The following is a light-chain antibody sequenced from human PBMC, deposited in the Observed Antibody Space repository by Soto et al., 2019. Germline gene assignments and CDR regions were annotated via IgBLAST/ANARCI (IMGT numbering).Light chain of an antibody. CDR1: QSISSY. J-gene: IGKJ1*01. CDR3: QQSYSTPRT. V-gene: IGKV1-39*01. Sequence: DIQMTQSPSSLSASVGDRVTITCRASQSISSYLNWYQQKPVKAPKLLIYAASSLQSGVPSRFSGSGSGTDFSLTISSLQPDDFATYYCQQSYSTPRTFGQGTKVEIK. CDR2: AAS.